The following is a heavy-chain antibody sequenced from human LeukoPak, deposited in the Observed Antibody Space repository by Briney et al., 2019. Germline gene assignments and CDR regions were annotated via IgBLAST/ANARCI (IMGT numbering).Heavy chain of an antibody. CDR2: FDPEDGET. J-gene: IGHJ4*02. V-gene: IGHV1-24*01. CDR3: ATDGIPGATTTLDY. Sequence: ASVKVSCKVSGITLNDLSIQWVRQAPGKGREWMGGFDPEDGETIYTPKFQARVTMTQDTYEDTAYMELSSLRSEDTAVYYCATDGIPGATTTLDYWGQGTLVTVSS. D-gene: IGHD1-26*01. CDR1: GITLNDLS.